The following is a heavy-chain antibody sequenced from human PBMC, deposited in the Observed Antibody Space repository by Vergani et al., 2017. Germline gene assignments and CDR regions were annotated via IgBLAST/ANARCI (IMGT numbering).Heavy chain of an antibody. J-gene: IGHJ6*02. CDR2: INPNSGGT. CDR1: GYTFTGYY. CDR3: ARHLNQYSSSSQNNYGMDV. V-gene: IGHV1-2*02. D-gene: IGHD6-13*01. Sequence: QVQLVQSGAEVKKPGASVKVSCKASGYTFTGYYMHWVRQAPGQGLEWMGWINPNSGGTNYAQKFQGRVTMTRDTSISTAYMELSRLRSDDTAVYYCARHLNQYSSSSQNNYGMDVWGQGTTVTVSS.